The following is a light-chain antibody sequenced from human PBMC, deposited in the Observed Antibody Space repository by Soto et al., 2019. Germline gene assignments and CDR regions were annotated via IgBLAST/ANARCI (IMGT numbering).Light chain of an antibody. V-gene: IGKV3-20*01. CDR3: LEYGIPGS. Sequence: EIVLTQSPGTLSLSPGERATLSCRASQSVSNNYLAWYQQKPGQAPWLLIYGAANMASDIPDGFGGSGSGTVFTLTNCRLKLVQCTMYSGLEYGIPGSLGQGT. J-gene: IGKJ2*04. CDR1: QSVSNNY. CDR2: GAA.